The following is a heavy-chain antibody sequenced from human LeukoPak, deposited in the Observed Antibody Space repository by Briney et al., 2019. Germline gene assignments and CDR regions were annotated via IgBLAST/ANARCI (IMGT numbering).Heavy chain of an antibody. Sequence: SETLSLTCTVSGGSISSYSWSWIRQPPGKGLEWIGYIYHSGSTYYNPSLKSRVTISVDRSKNQFSLKLSSVTAADTAVYYCASFSSGWYFDYWGQGTLVTVSS. J-gene: IGHJ4*02. D-gene: IGHD6-19*01. V-gene: IGHV4-30-2*01. CDR2: IYHSGST. CDR1: GGSISSYS. CDR3: ASFSSGWYFDY.